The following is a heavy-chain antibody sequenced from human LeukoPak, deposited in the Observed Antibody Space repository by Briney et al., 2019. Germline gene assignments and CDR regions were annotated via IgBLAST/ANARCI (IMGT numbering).Heavy chain of an antibody. D-gene: IGHD3-10*02. J-gene: IGHJ4*02. Sequence: PSETLSLTCTVSGGSVSSGGYYWSWIRQPPGKGLEWIGEINHSGSTNYNPSLKSRVTISVDTSKNQFSLELSSVTAADTAVYYCARVNSLSVFGFASGYRRYFDYWGQGTLVTVSS. CDR3: ARVNSLSVFGFASGYRRYFDY. CDR2: INHSGST. V-gene: IGHV4-61*08. CDR1: GGSVSSGGYY.